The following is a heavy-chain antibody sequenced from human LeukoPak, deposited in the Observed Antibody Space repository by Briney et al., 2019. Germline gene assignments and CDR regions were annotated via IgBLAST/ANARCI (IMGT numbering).Heavy chain of an antibody. CDR1: GFTLRNYW. CDR3: ARYSSSSGGPSYYLDY. Sequence: GGSLRLSCAASGFTLRNYWMHWVRQVPGRGLVWVSGISGDGSGTNYPDSVKGRFTISRDNAKNTVYLQINNLRAQDTAVYFCARYSSSSGGPSYYLDYWSQGTLVTVSS. V-gene: IGHV3-74*01. D-gene: IGHD6-6*01. J-gene: IGHJ4*02. CDR2: ISGDGSGT.